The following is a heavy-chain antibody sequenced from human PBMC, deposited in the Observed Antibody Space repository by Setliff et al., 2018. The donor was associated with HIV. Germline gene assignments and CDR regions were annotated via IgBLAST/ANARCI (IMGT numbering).Heavy chain of an antibody. CDR1: GYTFTSYG. D-gene: IGHD1-26*01. J-gene: IGHJ4*02. CDR2: ISGYNGNT. Sequence: ASVKVSCKASGYTFTSYGISWVRQAPGQGLEWMGWISGYNGNTNYAQKLQGRVTMTTDTSTSTAYMELRSLRSDDTAVYYCARVGVGAAIWPSYFDYWGQGTLVTVSS. CDR3: ARVGVGAAIWPSYFDY. V-gene: IGHV1-18*01.